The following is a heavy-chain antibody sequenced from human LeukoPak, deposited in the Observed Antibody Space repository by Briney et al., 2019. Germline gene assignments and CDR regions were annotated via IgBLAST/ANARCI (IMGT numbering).Heavy chain of an antibody. CDR1: GYTFTGYY. V-gene: IGHV1-2*02. D-gene: IGHD2-2*01. Sequence: GASVKVSCKASGYTFTGYYMHWVRQAPGQGLEWMGWINPNSGGTNYAQKFQGRVTMTRDTSISTAYMELSRLRSDDTAVYYCARCPEYCSSTSCGILFDYWGQGTLVTVSS. CDR3: ARCPEYCSSTSCGILFDY. J-gene: IGHJ4*02. CDR2: INPNSGGT.